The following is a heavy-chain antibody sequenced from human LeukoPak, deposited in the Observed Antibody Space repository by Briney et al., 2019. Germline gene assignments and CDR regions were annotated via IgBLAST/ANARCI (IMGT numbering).Heavy chain of an antibody. CDR2: IIPIFGTA. D-gene: IGHD2-15*01. CDR3: ARLGSSGGDFDY. J-gene: IGHJ4*02. V-gene: IGHV1-69*05. Sequence: SVKVSCKSSGGTFSSYAISWVRQAPGQGLEWMGGIIPIFGTANYAQKFQGRVTITTDESTSTACMELSSLRSEDTAVYYCARLGSSGGDFDYWGQGTLVTVSS. CDR1: GGTFSSYA.